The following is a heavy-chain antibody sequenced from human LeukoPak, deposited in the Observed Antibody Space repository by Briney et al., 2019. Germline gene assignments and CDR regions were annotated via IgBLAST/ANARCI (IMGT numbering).Heavy chain of an antibody. CDR2: IYPGDSDT. J-gene: IGHJ6*02. CDR1: GYSFTSYW. V-gene: IGHV5-51*01. D-gene: IGHD3-10*01. Sequence: GESLKISCKGSGYSFTSYWIGWVRQVPGKGLEWMGIIYPGDSDTRYSPSFQGQVTMSADKSISTAYLQWRSLKASDTAMYYCARTYYYGSGSVLDYYAMDVWGRGTTVTVSS. CDR3: ARTYYYGSGSVLDYYAMDV.